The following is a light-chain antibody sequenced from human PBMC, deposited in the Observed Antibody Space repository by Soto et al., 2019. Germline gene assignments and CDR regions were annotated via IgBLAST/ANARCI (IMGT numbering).Light chain of an antibody. V-gene: IGKV3-20*01. CDR2: DAS. CDR1: QNVDSNY. J-gene: IGKJ5*01. Sequence: IVLTQPPGTLSLSPVERATLSCRASQNVDSNYLAWYQQKPGQAPRLLIYDASSRATGIPDRFSGSGSGTDFTLTISRLEPEDFAVYYCQQYNNWPPITFGQGTRLEIK. CDR3: QQYNNWPPIT.